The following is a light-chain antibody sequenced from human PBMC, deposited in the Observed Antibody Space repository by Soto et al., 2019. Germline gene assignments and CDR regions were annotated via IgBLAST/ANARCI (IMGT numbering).Light chain of an antibody. CDR1: QSVSVNS. Sequence: EIVLTQSRGTLSLSPGERATLSCRASQSVSVNSLAWYQQKGGQAPRLLIYAASTRATGVPDRFSGSGSGTDLALTISSLETEDFAVYYCQQYGGSPFTFGPGTKVDIK. CDR3: QQYGGSPFT. CDR2: AAS. V-gene: IGKV3-20*01. J-gene: IGKJ3*01.